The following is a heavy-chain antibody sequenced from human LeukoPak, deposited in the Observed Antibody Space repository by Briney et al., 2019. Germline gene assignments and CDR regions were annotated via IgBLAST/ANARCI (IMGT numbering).Heavy chain of an antibody. V-gene: IGHV3-30-3*01. CDR2: ISYDGSNK. D-gene: IGHD2-15*01. CDR3: ARDRLLDY. CDR1: GFTFSTYA. J-gene: IGHJ4*02. Sequence: GGSLRLSCAASGFTFSTYAMDCVRQAPGKGLEWVAVISYDGSNKYYADSVKGRFTISRDNSKNTLYLQMNSLRAEDAVVYCCARDRLLDYCGPGTLVTVSS.